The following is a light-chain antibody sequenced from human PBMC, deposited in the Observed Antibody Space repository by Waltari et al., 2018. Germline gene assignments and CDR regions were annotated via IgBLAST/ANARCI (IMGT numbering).Light chain of an antibody. CDR3: QHYVRLPVT. V-gene: IGKV3-20*01. J-gene: IGKJ1*01. Sequence: EIVLTQSPGTLSLSPGERATLSCRASQSVGRSLAWYQQKPGQAPRLLIYGASSRATGVPDRFSCSGSGTDFSLTISRLEPEDFAVYYCQHYVRLPVTFGQGTKVEIK. CDR2: GAS. CDR1: QSVGRS.